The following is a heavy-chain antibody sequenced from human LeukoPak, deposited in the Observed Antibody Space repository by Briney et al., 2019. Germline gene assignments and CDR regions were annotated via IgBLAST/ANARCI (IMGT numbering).Heavy chain of an antibody. Sequence: SGGSLRLSCAASGFTFSSYAMSWVRQAPGKGLEWVSAISGSGGSTYYADSVKGRFTISRDNSKNTLYLQMNSLRAEDTAVYYCAKGFLRLGELSPFDYWGQGTLVTVFS. CDR1: GFTFSSYA. V-gene: IGHV3-23*01. J-gene: IGHJ4*02. CDR3: AKGFLRLGELSPFDY. CDR2: ISGSGGST. D-gene: IGHD3-16*02.